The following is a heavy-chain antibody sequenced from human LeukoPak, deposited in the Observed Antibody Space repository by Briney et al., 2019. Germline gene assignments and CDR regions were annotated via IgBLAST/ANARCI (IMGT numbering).Heavy chain of an antibody. CDR2: IYHSGNT. V-gene: IGHV4-39*07. CDR3: ARYSGSYPFDY. CDR1: GGSISSSSYY. J-gene: IGHJ4*02. D-gene: IGHD1-26*01. Sequence: SETLSLTCTVSGGSISSSSYYWGWIRQPPGKGLEWIGSIYHSGNTYYNPSLKSRVTISVDTSKNQFSLKLSSVTAADTAVYYCARYSGSYPFDYWGQGTLVTVSS.